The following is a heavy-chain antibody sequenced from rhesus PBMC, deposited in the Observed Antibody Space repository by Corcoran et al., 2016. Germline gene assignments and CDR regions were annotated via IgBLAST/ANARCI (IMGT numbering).Heavy chain of an antibody. CDR2: INGNSGNT. D-gene: IGHD1-44*01. V-gene: IGHV4-80*01. CDR3: ARDQGVGTTLLDY. CDR1: GASISSYW. Sequence: QVQLQESGPGLVKPSETLSLTCAVSGASISSYWWNWIRQTPGQGLEWIGGINGNSGNTSCNPSLKSRVTISKDASKNQFSLKLSSVTAADTAVYYCARDQGVGTTLLDYWGQGVLVTVSS. J-gene: IGHJ4*01.